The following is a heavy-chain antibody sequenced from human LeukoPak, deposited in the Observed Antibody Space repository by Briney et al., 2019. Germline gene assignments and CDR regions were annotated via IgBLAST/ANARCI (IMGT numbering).Heavy chain of an antibody. D-gene: IGHD1-26*01. CDR1: GYSFTKNW. V-gene: IGHV5-51*01. CDR3: ARPRDRSGATIDY. CDR2: IYPGDSDT. Sequence: GESLKISWKCSGYSFTKNWIAWVRQRPGKGLEWGVIIYPGDSDTRYSPSFQGQVTISADQSISTPYPQWRSLKASDNAMYYCARPRDRSGATIDYWGQGTLVTVSS. J-gene: IGHJ4*02.